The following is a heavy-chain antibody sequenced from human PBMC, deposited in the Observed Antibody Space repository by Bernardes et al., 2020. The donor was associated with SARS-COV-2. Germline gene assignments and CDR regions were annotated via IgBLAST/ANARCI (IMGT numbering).Heavy chain of an antibody. Sequence: GGSLRLSCAGSGFDFSDFWMTWVRQAPGKGLEWVANIKRDGSETYYVDSVKGRFTISRDNAKNLVFLQMNSLRAEDTAVFYCARSGGGIPRRVYFDYWGQGTLVTVSS. D-gene: IGHD3-16*02. V-gene: IGHV3-7*03. CDR3: ARSGGGIPRRVYFDY. CDR2: IKRDGSET. CDR1: GFDFSDFW. J-gene: IGHJ4*02.